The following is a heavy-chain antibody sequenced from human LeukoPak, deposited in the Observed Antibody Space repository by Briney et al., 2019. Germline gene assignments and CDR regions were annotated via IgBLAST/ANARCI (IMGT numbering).Heavy chain of an antibody. V-gene: IGHV3-23*01. J-gene: IGHJ3*02. CDR2: ISGSGGST. Sequence: GGSLRLSCSASGFSFSSDGMSWVRQAPGKGLEWVSAISGSGGSTYYADSVKGRFTITRDNSKNTLYLQMNSLRAEDTAVYYCAKDFRGPYAFDIWGQGTMVTVSS. CDR3: AKDFRGPYAFDI. CDR1: GFSFSSDG.